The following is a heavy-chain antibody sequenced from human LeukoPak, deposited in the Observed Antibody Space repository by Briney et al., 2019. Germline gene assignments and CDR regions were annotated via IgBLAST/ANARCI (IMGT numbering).Heavy chain of an antibody. CDR2: IKSKIDGGTT. Sequence: KSGGSLRLSCAASGFTFSSYEMNWVRQAPGKGLEWVGRIKSKIDGGTTDYAAPVKGRFTMSRDDSKNTLYLHMNSLKTEDTAVYFCTAGSDGSYFFDYWGQGTLVTVSS. J-gene: IGHJ4*02. CDR3: TAGSDGSYFFDY. CDR1: GFTFSSYE. V-gene: IGHV3-15*01. D-gene: IGHD2-15*01.